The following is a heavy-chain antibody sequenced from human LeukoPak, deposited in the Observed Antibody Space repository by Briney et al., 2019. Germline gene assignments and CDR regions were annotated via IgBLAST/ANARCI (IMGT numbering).Heavy chain of an antibody. D-gene: IGHD3-10*01. CDR3: AKDHYYGSGSYYNVP. V-gene: IGHV3-23*01. Sequence: PGGSLRLSCAASGFTFSSYAMSWVRQAPGKGLEWVSAISGSGGSTYYADSVKGRFTISRDNSKNTLYLQMNSLRAEDTAVYYCAKDHYYGSGSYYNVPWGQGTLVTVSS. CDR2: ISGSGGST. CDR1: GFTFSSYA. J-gene: IGHJ5*02.